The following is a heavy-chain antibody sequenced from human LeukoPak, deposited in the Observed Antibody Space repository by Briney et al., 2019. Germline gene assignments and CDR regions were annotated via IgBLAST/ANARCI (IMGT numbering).Heavy chain of an antibody. CDR2: ISAYNGNT. J-gene: IGHJ4*02. Sequence: EASVKVSCKASGYTFTSYGISWVRQAPGQGLEWMGWISAYNGNTNYAQKLQGRVTMTTDTSTSTAYMELRSLRSDDTAVYYCARDLRYYGSGSPQYYFDYWGQGTLVTVSS. D-gene: IGHD3-10*01. CDR3: ARDLRYYGSGSPQYYFDY. V-gene: IGHV1-18*01. CDR1: GYTFTSYG.